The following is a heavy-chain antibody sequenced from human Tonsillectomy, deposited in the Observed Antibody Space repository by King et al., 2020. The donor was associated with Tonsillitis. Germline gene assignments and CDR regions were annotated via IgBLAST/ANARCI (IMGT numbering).Heavy chain of an antibody. J-gene: IGHJ6*03. D-gene: IGHD3-3*01. CDR3: TRDHQYYDFWSGYYLYYYYYMDV. V-gene: IGHV3-49*03. CDR2: IRSKAYGGTT. CDR1: GFTFGDYA. Sequence: VQLVESGGGLVQPGRSLRLSCTASGFTFGDYAMSWFRQAPGKGLEWVGFIRSKAYGGTTEYAASVKGRFTISRDDSKSIAYLQMNSLKTEDTAVYYCTRDHQYYDFWSGYYLYYYYYMDVWGKGTTVTVSS.